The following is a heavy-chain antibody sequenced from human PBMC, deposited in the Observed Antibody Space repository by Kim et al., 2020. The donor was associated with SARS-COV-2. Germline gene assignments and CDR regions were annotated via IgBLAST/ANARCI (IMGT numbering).Heavy chain of an antibody. D-gene: IGHD3-3*02. CDR3: SRKLATGAFDI. V-gene: IGHV3-9*01. Sequence: ADSVTGRFTISRDDAKSSRFLQMNSLRPEDTAIYYCSRKLATGAFDIWGQGTLVIVSS. J-gene: IGHJ3*02.